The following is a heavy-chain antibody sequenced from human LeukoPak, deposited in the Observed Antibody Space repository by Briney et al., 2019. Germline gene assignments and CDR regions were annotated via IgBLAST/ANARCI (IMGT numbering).Heavy chain of an antibody. V-gene: IGHV4-59*01. Sequence: PSETLSLTCTVSGGSISSYYWSWIRQPPGKGLEWIGYIYYSGSTNYNPSLKSRVTISVDTSKNQFSLKLSSVTAADTAVYYCARTKRTYYYFDDWGQGTLVTVS. CDR2: IYYSGST. CDR1: GGSISSYY. CDR3: ARTKRTYYYFDD. J-gene: IGHJ4*02. D-gene: IGHD1-26*01.